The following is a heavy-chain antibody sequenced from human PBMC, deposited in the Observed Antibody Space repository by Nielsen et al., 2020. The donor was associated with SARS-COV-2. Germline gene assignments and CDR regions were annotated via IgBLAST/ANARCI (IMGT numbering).Heavy chain of an antibody. J-gene: IGHJ6*03. CDR3: ARDGSSWSYYYYMDV. Sequence: ASVKVSCKASGYTLTSYAMHWVRQAPGQRLEWMGWINAGNGNTKYSQKFQGRVTITRDTSASTAYMELSSLRSEDTAVYYCARDGSSWSYYYYMDVWGKGTTVTVSS. D-gene: IGHD6-13*01. CDR1: GYTLTSYA. CDR2: INAGNGNT. V-gene: IGHV1-3*01.